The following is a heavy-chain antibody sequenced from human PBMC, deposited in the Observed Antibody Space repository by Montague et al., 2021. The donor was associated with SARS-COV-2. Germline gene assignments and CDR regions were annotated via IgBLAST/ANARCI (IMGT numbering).Heavy chain of an antibody. CDR3: ARGRRRSITIFGVVIIDAFDI. Sequence: SETLSLTCTVSGGSISSYYWSWIRQPPGKGLEWIGYIYYSGSTNYNPSXXSRVTISVDTSKNQFSLKLSSVTAADTAVYYCARGRRRSITIFGVVIIDAFDIWAKGQWSPSLQ. CDR2: IYYSGST. CDR1: GGSISSYY. V-gene: IGHV4-59*01. D-gene: IGHD3-3*01. J-gene: IGHJ3*02.